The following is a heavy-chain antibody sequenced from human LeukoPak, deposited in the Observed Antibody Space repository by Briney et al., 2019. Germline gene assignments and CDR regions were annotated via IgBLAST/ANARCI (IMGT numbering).Heavy chain of an antibody. CDR1: GFTFDDYG. Sequence: GGSLRLSCAASGFTFDDYGMSWVRQGPGKGVEWVSGLNWNGASTDYEDSVKGRFTISRDNVKNSLYLQMNSLRAEDTALYYCARAGSGSDWGDFDYWGQGTLVTVSS. V-gene: IGHV3-20*04. CDR3: ARAGSGSDWGDFDY. D-gene: IGHD6-19*01. J-gene: IGHJ4*02. CDR2: LNWNGAST.